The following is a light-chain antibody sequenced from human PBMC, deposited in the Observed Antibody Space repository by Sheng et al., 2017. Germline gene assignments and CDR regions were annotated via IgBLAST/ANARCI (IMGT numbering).Light chain of an antibody. CDR3: ATWDDNLSGYV. CDR1: SSNIGINY. Sequence: QSVLTQSPSASGTPGQRVTISCSGSSSNIGINYVYWYQQFPGTAPKLLIYRNYQRPSGVPDRFSGSKSGASASLAISGLRSEDEADYYCATWDDNLSGYVFGTGTTVTVL. CDR2: RNY. V-gene: IGLV1-47*01. J-gene: IGLJ1*01.